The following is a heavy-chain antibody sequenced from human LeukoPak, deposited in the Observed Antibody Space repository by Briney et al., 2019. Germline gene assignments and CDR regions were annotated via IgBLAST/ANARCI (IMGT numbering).Heavy chain of an antibody. V-gene: IGHV4-61*02. J-gene: IGHJ3*02. CDR3: ASMVRGVIDRNGAFDI. D-gene: IGHD3-10*01. CDR2: IYTSGST. CDR1: GGSISSGSYY. Sequence: SETLSLTCTVSGGSISSGSYYWSWIRQPAGKGLEWIGRIYTSGSTNYNPSLKSRVTISVDRSKNQFSLKLSSVTAADTAVYYCASMVRGVIDRNGAFDIWGQGTMVTVSS.